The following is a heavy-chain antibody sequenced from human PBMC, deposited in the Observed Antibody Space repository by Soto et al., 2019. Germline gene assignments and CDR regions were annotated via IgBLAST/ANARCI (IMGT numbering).Heavy chain of an antibody. D-gene: IGHD3-10*01. CDR1: GYSISAYY. CDR3: GRDDYGIFPY. CDR2: IDPKNGGT. J-gene: IGHJ4*02. V-gene: IGHV1-2*02. Sequence: QVQLVQSGTEVKKPGASVKVSCQASGYSISAYYIHWVRQAPGQGLEWMGWIDPKNGGTVSAKKFQGRLPMTRDTSISTVYMDLSGLTSDDTALYYCGRDDYGIFPYWGQGSLVTVSS.